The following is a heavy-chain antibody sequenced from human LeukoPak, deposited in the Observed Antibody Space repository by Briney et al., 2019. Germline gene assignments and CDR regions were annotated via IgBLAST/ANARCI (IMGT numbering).Heavy chain of an antibody. CDR2: ISGSGGST. CDR3: AKGDGVPAATNWFDP. CDR1: GSTFSSYA. D-gene: IGHD2-2*01. V-gene: IGHV3-23*01. Sequence: GGSLRLSCAASGSTFSSYAMSWVRQAPGKGLEWVSAISGSGGSTYYADSVKGRFTISRDNSKNTLYLQMNSLRAEDTAVYYCAKGDGVPAATNWFDPWGQGTLVTVSS. J-gene: IGHJ5*02.